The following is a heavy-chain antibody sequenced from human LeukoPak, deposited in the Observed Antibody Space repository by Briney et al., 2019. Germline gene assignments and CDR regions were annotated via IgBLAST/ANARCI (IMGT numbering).Heavy chain of an antibody. V-gene: IGHV3-11*01. Sequence: NSGGSLRLSCAASGFTFSDYYMSWIRQAPGRGLEWVSYISSSGSTKYYADSVKGRFTISRANAKNSLFLQMNSLRAEDTALYYCVRSGILTGYFAYWGQGTLVTVSS. D-gene: IGHD3-9*01. CDR2: ISSSGSTK. CDR3: VRSGILTGYFAY. J-gene: IGHJ4*02. CDR1: GFTFSDYY.